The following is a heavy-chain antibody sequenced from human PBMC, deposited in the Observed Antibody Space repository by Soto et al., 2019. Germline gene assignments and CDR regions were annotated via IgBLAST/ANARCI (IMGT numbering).Heavy chain of an antibody. V-gene: IGHV3-49*03. CDR2: VRREVYGGTT. CDR1: GFNFGDYA. J-gene: IGHJ4*02. Sequence: EVQLVESGGDLVQPGRSLRLSCTASGFNFGDYAMNWFRQAPGKGLEWVGFVRREVYGGTTEYAASVKGRFSISRDDSKSIGYLQMNSLQTDDTGVYYCTRGDAGDYWGQGTLVTVSS. CDR3: TRGDAGDY.